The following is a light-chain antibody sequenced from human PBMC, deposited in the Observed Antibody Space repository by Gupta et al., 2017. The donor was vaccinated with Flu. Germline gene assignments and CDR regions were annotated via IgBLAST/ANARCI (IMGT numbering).Light chain of an antibody. J-gene: IGKJ2*01. Sequence: SPAPVSVSPGDRATRSCRASQSVSSDLGWYQQKPGQAPRLLIYGASTRATGIPARFSGSGTEFTLTISSLQSEDFAVYFCQQYNDWPYTFGQGTKLEIK. CDR1: QSVSSD. CDR2: GAS. V-gene: IGKV3-15*01. CDR3: QQYNDWPYT.